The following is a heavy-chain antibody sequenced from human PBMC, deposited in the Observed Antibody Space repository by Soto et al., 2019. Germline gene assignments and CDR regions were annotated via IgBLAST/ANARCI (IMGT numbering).Heavy chain of an antibody. J-gene: IGHJ2*01. CDR3: AREGALGYCSGGSCYSGWYFDL. Sequence: PGGSLRLSCAASGFTFSSYGMHWVRQAPGKGLEWVAVIWYDGSNKYYADSVKGRFTISRDNSKNTLYLQMNSLRAEDTAVYYCAREGALGYCSGGSCYSGWYFDLWGRGTLVTVSS. CDR1: GFTFSSYG. V-gene: IGHV3-33*01. CDR2: IWYDGSNK. D-gene: IGHD2-15*01.